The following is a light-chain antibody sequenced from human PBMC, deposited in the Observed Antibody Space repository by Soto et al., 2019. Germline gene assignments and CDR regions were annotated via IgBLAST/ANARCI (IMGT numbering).Light chain of an antibody. V-gene: IGLV2-14*01. CDR3: SSYTSSSSSCV. CDR2: DVS. CDR1: SSDVGGYNY. Sequence: QSVLTQPASVSGPPGQSITISCTGTSSDVGGYNYVSWYQQHPGKAPKLMIYDVSNRPSGVSNRFSGSKSGNTASLTISGLQAEDEADYYCSSYTSSSSSCVFGTGTKVTVL. J-gene: IGLJ1*01.